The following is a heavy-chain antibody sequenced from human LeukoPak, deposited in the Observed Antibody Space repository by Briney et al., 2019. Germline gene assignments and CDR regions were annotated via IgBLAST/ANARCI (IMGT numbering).Heavy chain of an antibody. V-gene: IGHV4-34*01. CDR1: GGSFSGYY. CDR3: ARGRRVVVAATGGWFDP. J-gene: IGHJ5*02. D-gene: IGHD2-15*01. Sequence: SETLSLTCAVSGGSFSGYYWSWIRQPPGKGMEWIGEINHSGSTNYNPSLTSRVIISVDPSKNQCSLKLSSVTAADTAVYYCARGRRVVVAATGGWFDPWGQGTLVTVSS. CDR2: INHSGST.